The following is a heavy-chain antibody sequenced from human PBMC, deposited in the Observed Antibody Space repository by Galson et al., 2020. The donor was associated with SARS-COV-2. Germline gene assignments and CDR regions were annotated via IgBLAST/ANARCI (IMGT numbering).Heavy chain of an antibody. CDR3: ARRVFDFTTSSSRFDP. D-gene: IGHD6-6*01. Sequence: SETLSLTCAVSGDSISSGYYSWSWIRQPPGKGLEWIGYIYHSGDTYYNPSLQSRVSISVDGSKNQFSLQLSSVMAADTAVYYCARRVFDFTTSSSRFDPWGQGALVTVSS. CDR1: GDSISSGYYS. J-gene: IGHJ5*02. V-gene: IGHV4-30-2*01. CDR2: IYHSGDT.